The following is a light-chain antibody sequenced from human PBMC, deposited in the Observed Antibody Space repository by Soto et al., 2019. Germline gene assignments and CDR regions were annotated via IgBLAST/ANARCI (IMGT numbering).Light chain of an antibody. J-gene: IGKJ5*01. V-gene: IGKV3-20*01. Sequence: EIVLTQSPGTLSLSPWERAALSCMASQSVSSSYLAWYQQKPGQAPRLLIYGASSRATGIPDRFSGSESGTDFTLTISRLEPEDFAVYYCQQFQSSITFGQGTRLEIK. CDR1: QSVSSSY. CDR2: GAS. CDR3: QQFQSSIT.